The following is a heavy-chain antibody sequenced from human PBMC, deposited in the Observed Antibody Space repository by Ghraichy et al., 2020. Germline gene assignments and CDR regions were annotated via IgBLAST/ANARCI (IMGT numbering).Heavy chain of an antibody. CDR3: VRARTGTSAFDL. Sequence: SETLSLTCSVSGASIRSGDSHWTWIRQHTGKGLEWIGYIAYNVGSSYNPSLTSRLMISLDTSTNQLSLNLNSVTAADTAVYYCVRARTGTSAFDLWGQGTMVTVSS. V-gene: IGHV4-31*02. D-gene: IGHD1-7*01. CDR2: IAYNVGS. CDR1: GASIRSGDSH. J-gene: IGHJ3*01.